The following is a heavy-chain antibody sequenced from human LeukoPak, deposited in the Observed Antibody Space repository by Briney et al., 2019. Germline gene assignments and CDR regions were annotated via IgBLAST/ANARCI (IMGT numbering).Heavy chain of an antibody. CDR3: AKGSFRRGAFDI. Sequence: HPGGSLRLSCAASGFTFDDYAMHWVRQAPGKGLEWVSGISWNSGSIGYADSVKGRFTISRDNAKNPLYLQMNSLRAEDTALYYCAKGSFRRGAFDIWGQGTMVTVSS. J-gene: IGHJ3*02. CDR2: ISWNSGSI. CDR1: GFTFDDYA. D-gene: IGHD1-26*01. V-gene: IGHV3-9*01.